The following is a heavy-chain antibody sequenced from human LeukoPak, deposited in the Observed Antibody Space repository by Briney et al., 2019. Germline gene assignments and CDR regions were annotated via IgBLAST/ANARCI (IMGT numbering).Heavy chain of an antibody. CDR3: ARALAPYGSGSYAFDY. Sequence: GASVTVSCKASGYTFTSYYMHWVRQAPGQGLEWTGIINPSGGTRTYAQKFQGRVTMTSDTSTSSINMELSSLRSEDTAVYYCARALAPYGSGSYAFDYWGQGTLVTVSS. CDR2: INPSGGTR. CDR1: GYTFTSYY. J-gene: IGHJ4*02. D-gene: IGHD3-10*01. V-gene: IGHV1-46*01.